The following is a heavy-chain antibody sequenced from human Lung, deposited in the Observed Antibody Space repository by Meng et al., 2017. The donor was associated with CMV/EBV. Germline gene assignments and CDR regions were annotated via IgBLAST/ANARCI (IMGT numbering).Heavy chain of an antibody. CDR1: GGSTNSYY. CDR2: VFYTGTT. V-gene: IGHV4-59*01. J-gene: IGHJ5*02. CDR3: ARGRAQIGWFDP. Sequence: SETLSLXFTVSGGSTNSYYWTWIRQAPGKGLEWIGYVFYTGTTKYNPSLKSRVTMSLDTSKSHFSLKLTSVTAADTAIYYCARGRAQIGWFDPWGQGTLVTVSS. D-gene: IGHD3-16*01.